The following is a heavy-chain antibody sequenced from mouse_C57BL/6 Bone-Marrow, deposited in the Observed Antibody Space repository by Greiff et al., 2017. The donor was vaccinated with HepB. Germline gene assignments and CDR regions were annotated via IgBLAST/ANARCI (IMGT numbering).Heavy chain of an antibody. CDR2: IYPGSGST. V-gene: IGHV1-55*01. Sequence: VQLKQPGAELVKPGASVKMSCKASGYTFTSYWITWVKQRPGQGLEWIGDIYPGSGSTNYNEKFKSKATLTVDTSSSTAYMQLSSLTSEDSAVYYCARSQNYCGSSYWYFDVWGTGTTVTVSS. CDR3: ARSQNYCGSSYWYFDV. CDR1: GYTFTSYW. D-gene: IGHD1-1*01. J-gene: IGHJ1*03.